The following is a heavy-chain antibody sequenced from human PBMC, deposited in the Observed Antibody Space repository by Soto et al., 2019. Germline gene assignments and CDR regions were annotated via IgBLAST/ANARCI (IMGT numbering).Heavy chain of an antibody. J-gene: IGHJ4*02. CDR2: ISWNSGSI. CDR1: GFTFDDYA. D-gene: IGHD3-10*01. Sequence: EVQLVESGGGLVQPGRSLRLSCAASGFTFDDYAMHWVRQAPGKGLEWVSGISWNSGSIGYADSVKGRFTISRDNAKNSLYLQMNSLRAEDTALYYCAKDIEYYYGSGSYLDYWGLGTLVTVSS. CDR3: AKDIEYYYGSGSYLDY. V-gene: IGHV3-9*01.